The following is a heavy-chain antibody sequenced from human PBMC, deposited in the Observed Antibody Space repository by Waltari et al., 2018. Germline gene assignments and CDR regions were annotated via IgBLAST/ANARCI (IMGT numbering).Heavy chain of an antibody. Sequence: EVRLVESGGGLVQPGESLRLSCAASGFTFSRFWMHWVRQAPGKGLVWVERKDRDGTRERYADSVKGRFTIARDNAKTTLYRQMKRLRVEDTAVYYCAKVAPRTYRSPVPGRDYYYGMDVWGQGTTVTVFS. V-gene: IGHV3-74*01. J-gene: IGHJ6*02. CDR1: GFTFSRFW. CDR3: AKVAPRTYRSPVPGRDYYYGMDV. D-gene: IGHD6-13*01. CDR2: KDRDGTRE.